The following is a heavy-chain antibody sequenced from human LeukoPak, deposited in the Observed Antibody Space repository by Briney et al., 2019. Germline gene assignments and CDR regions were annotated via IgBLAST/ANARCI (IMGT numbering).Heavy chain of an antibody. D-gene: IGHD4/OR15-4a*01. J-gene: IGHJ4*02. Sequence: GGSLRLSCATSGFTFSTYWMTWVRQAPGKGLEWVASIKHDGNERYYVDSVKDRFTISRDNAKNSLYLQMNSLRAEDTAVYYCARSMTVDLWGQGTLVTVSS. CDR3: ARSMTVDL. CDR2: IKHDGNER. CDR1: GFTFSTYW. V-gene: IGHV3-7*03.